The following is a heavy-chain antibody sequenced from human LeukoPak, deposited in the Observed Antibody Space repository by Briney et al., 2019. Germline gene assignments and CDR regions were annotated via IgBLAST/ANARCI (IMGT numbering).Heavy chain of an antibody. CDR3: VRTGSYSFFFYMDV. D-gene: IGHD1-14*01. CDR2: IDHNGGI. CDR1: GGSISTSSYY. J-gene: IGHJ6*03. Sequence: SETLSLTCTVSGGSISTSSYYWTWIRQPPGKGLEWIGEIDHNGGINYNSSLSSRVTVSLDTSKNQFSLRLSSVTAADTAVYYCVRTGSYSFFFYMDVWGAGTTVTVSS. V-gene: IGHV4-39*07.